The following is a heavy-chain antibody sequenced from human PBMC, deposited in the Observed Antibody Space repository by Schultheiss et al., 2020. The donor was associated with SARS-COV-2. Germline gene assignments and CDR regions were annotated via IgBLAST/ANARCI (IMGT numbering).Heavy chain of an antibody. CDR3: ARDSVSDIVVELDY. CDR1: GFTFSSYA. CDR2: ISYDGSNK. D-gene: IGHD2-2*01. Sequence: GESLKISCAASGFTFSSYAMHWVRQAPGKGLEWVAVISYDGSNKYYADSVKGRFTISRDNSKNTLYLQMNSLRAEDTAVYYCARDSVSDIVVELDYWGQGTLVTVSS. V-gene: IGHV3-30*04. J-gene: IGHJ4*02.